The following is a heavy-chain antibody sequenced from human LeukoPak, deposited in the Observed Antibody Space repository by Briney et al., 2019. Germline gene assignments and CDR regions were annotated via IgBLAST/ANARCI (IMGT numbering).Heavy chain of an antibody. Sequence: PSETLSLTCAVYGGSFSGYYWSWIRQPPGKGLEWIGEINHSGSTNYNPSLKSRVTISVDTSKNQFSLKLSSVTAADTAVYYCARVKRTYYDSSGSSKGNFDYWGQGTLVTVSS. CDR3: ARVKRTYYDSSGSSKGNFDY. D-gene: IGHD3-22*01. V-gene: IGHV4-34*01. CDR2: INHSGST. CDR1: GGSFSGYY. J-gene: IGHJ4*02.